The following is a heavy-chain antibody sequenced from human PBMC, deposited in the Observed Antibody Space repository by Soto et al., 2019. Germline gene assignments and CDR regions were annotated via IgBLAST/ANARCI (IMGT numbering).Heavy chain of an antibody. V-gene: IGHV4-38-2*01. D-gene: IGHD6-13*01. CDR2: IYHSGST. Sequence: SETLSLTCAVSGYSISIGYYCGCIRQPPGEGLEWIGSIYHSGSTYYNPSLKSRVTISVDTSKNQFSLKLSSVTAADTAVYYCASHSSSWYGVDYWGQGTLVTVSS. CDR1: GYSISIGYY. CDR3: ASHSSSWYGVDY. J-gene: IGHJ4*02.